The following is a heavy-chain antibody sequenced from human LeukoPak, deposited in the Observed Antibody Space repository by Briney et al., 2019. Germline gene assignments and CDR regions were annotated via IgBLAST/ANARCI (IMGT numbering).Heavy chain of an antibody. V-gene: IGHV4-34*01. CDR1: GGSFSGYY. D-gene: IGHD3-3*01. J-gene: IGHJ4*02. CDR3: ARGLEYYDFWSGYYRYFDY. Sequence: SETLSLTCAVYGGSFSGYYWNWIRQPPGKGLEWIGEINHSGSTNYNPSLKSRVTISVDTSKNQFSLKLSSVTAADTAVYYCARGLEYYDFWSGYYRYFDYWGQGTLVTVSS. CDR2: INHSGST.